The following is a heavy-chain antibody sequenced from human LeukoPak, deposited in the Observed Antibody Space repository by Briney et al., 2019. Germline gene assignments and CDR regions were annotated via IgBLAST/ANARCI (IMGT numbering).Heavy chain of an antibody. J-gene: IGHJ4*02. Sequence: SETLSLTCSVSGGSVSSATNYWSWIRQPPGKGLEWIGYIYYSGSTNYNPSLKSRVTISVDTSKNQFSLKLTSVTAADTAVYYCARGGWDYYDSSGYYHLDYWGQGTLVTVSS. CDR3: ARGGWDYYDSSGYYHLDY. CDR2: IYYSGST. V-gene: IGHV4-61*01. D-gene: IGHD3-22*01. CDR1: GGSVSSATNY.